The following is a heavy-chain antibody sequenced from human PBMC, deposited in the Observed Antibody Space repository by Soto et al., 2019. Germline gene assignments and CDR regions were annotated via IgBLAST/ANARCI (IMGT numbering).Heavy chain of an antibody. V-gene: IGHV4-31*03. D-gene: IGHD3-3*01. CDR2: IYYSGST. CDR1: GGSISSGGYY. CDR3: ARAVRFLEWLYFDY. Sequence: PSQTLSLTSTVSGGSISSGGYYWSWIRQHPGKGLEWIGYIYYSGSTYYNPSLKSRVTISVDTSKNQFSLKLSSVTAADTAVYYCARAVRFLEWLYFDYWGQGTLVTVSS. J-gene: IGHJ4*02.